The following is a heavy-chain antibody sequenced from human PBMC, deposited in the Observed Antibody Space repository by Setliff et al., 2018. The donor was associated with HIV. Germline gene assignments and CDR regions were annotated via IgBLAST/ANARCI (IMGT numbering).Heavy chain of an antibody. Sequence: ASVKVSCKASGYTFTGYYMHWVRQAPGQGLEWMGWINPNSGGTNYAQKFQGRVTMTRDTSISTAYMELSGLRSDDTAVYYCARGLGVAGPDGYYYYYYMDVWGKGTTVTVSS. V-gene: IGHV1-2*02. D-gene: IGHD6-19*01. CDR2: INPNSGGT. CDR1: GYTFTGYY. CDR3: ARGLGVAGPDGYYYYYYMDV. J-gene: IGHJ6*03.